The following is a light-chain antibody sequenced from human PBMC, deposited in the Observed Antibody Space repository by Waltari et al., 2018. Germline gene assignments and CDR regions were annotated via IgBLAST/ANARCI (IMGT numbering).Light chain of an antibody. Sequence: EIVFTQSPGTLSLSPGEGATLSCRASESVSKFLAWYQQKPGQAPRLLIYHASNRASGIPDRFSGSGFGTDFSLTISRLEPEDFAVYYCQKYESLPATFGQGTKVEIK. CDR2: HAS. CDR3: QKYESLPAT. CDR1: ESVSKF. V-gene: IGKV3-20*01. J-gene: IGKJ1*01.